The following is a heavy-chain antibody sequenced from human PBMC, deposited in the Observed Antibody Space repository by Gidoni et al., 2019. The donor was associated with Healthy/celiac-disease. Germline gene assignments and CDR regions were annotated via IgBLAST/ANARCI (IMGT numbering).Heavy chain of an antibody. CDR2: IYSGGSS. D-gene: IGHD3-10*01. V-gene: IGHV3-53*01. Sequence: EVQLVESGGGLIQPGGSLRLSCAVSGFTVSSNYMSWVRQAPGKGLEWVSLIYSGGSSYYADFVRGRFTFSRDNSKNTLYFQMNSLRADDTAVYYCARFLWFGDLSTPTYYFDYWGQGTLVTVSS. CDR3: ARFLWFGDLSTPTYYFDY. CDR1: GFTVSSNY. J-gene: IGHJ4*02.